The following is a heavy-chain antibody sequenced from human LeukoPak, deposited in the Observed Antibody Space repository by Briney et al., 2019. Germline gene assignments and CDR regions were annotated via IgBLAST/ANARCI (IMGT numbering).Heavy chain of an antibody. CDR1: GFTFSDYY. CDR2: ITSSSSTI. CDR3: ARGRTSSWYFDY. J-gene: IGHJ4*02. D-gene: IGHD6-13*01. Sequence: PGGSLRLSCAASGFTFSDYYMSWIRQAPGKGLEWISFITSSSSTIYYADSVKGRFTISRDNAKNSLYLQMNSLRDEDTAVYYCARGRTSSWYFDYWGQGTLVTVSS. V-gene: IGHV3-11*04.